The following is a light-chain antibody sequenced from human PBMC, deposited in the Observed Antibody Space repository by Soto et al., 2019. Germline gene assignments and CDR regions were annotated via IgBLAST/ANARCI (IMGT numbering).Light chain of an antibody. Sequence: QSALTQPASVSGSPGQSITSSCTGTSSDIVGYNYVSWYQQHPGKAPKLMIYDVTIRPSGVSNRFSGSKSGNTASLTISGLQAEDEADYYCSSYRSSSTLGVFGAGTKLTVL. V-gene: IGLV2-14*03. CDR2: DVT. CDR3: SSYRSSSTLGV. CDR1: SSDIVGYNY. J-gene: IGLJ1*01.